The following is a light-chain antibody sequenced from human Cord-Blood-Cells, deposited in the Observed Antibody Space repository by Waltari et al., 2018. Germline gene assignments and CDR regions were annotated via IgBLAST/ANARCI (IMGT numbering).Light chain of an antibody. CDR3: QQRSNWPLT. V-gene: IGKV3-11*01. Sequence: IVLTQSPATLSLSPGERATLSCRASQSVSSYLAWYQQKPAQAPRLLLYDASNRATGIPARFSGSGSGTDFTLTISSLEPEDFAVYYCQQRSNWPLTFGGWTKVEIK. J-gene: IGKJ4*01. CDR2: DAS. CDR1: QSVSSY.